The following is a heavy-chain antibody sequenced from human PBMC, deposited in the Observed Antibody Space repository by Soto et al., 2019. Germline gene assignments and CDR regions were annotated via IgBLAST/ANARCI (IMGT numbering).Heavy chain of an antibody. V-gene: IGHV1-46*01. CDR2: INPNGGST. J-gene: IGHJ3*02. CDR3: AREKWLVRRNDPFDI. CDR1: GYTFIKYY. D-gene: IGHD6-19*01. Sequence: ASVTVSCKASGYTFIKYYMYWVRQAPGQGLEWMGIINPNGGSTTYAQKFQGRVTLTRDTSTNTVNMELSSLRSEDTAVYYCAREKWLVRRNDPFDIWGQGTMVTVSS.